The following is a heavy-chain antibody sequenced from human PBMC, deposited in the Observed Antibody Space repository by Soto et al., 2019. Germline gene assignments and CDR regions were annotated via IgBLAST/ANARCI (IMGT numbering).Heavy chain of an antibody. D-gene: IGHD6-19*01. CDR2: IYWDNDK. J-gene: IGHJ5*02. CDR3: SYRQWLVHGRGWFDA. V-gene: IGHV2-5*02. CDR1: GFSLSSGVG. Sequence: SGPTLVNPTETLTLTCTFSGFSLSSGVGVGWVRQPPGKALEWLAVIYWDNDKRSSPSLKSRLTITKDTSKNQVFLTMTNMDPVDTATYYCSYRQWLVHGRGWFDAWGAGTLVTVPS.